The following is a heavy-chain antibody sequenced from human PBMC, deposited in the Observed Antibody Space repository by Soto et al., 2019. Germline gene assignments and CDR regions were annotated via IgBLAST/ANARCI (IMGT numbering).Heavy chain of an antibody. CDR1: GGSISSSSYY. J-gene: IGHJ4*02. D-gene: IGHD1-20*01. CDR2: IYYSGNT. Sequence: SETLSLTCTVSGGSISSSSYYWGWIRQPPGKGLEWIGSIYYSGNTYYNPSLQSRVTISVDTSKNQFSLHLSSVTDADTAVYYCAGSRITATRSDYWGQGTLVTVSS. V-gene: IGHV4-39*01. CDR3: AGSRITATRSDY.